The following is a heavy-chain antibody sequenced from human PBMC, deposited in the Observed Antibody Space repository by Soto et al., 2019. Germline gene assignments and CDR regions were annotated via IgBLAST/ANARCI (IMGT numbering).Heavy chain of an antibody. J-gene: IGHJ3*02. Sequence: QITLKESGPTLVKPTQTLTLTCTFSGFSLTTSGAGVGWIRQPPGKALEWLALIYWDDDKRYSPSLKSRLTITNDTSKNQVVLTVTNLDPVDTATYYCARIGFYYLSTGYSLDNTFDIWGQGSMVTVSS. V-gene: IGHV2-5*02. CDR3: ARIGFYYLSTGYSLDNTFDI. D-gene: IGHD3-22*01. CDR1: GFSLTTSGAG. CDR2: IYWDDDK.